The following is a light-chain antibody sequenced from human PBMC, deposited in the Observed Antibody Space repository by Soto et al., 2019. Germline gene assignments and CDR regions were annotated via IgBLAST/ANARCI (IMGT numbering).Light chain of an antibody. CDR2: AAS. Sequence: DIQMTQSPSRLSASVGDRVTITCRASQSIGYWLAWYQQKPGKAPKLLIYAASTLETGVPSRFSGSGFGAEFTLTIAGLQPDDSATYYCQQYNSFSKTFGRGTKVDIK. CDR3: QQYNSFSKT. CDR1: QSIGYW. J-gene: IGKJ1*01. V-gene: IGKV1-5*01.